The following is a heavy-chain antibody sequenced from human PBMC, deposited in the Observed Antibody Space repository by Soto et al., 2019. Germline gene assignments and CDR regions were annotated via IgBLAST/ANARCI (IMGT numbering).Heavy chain of an antibody. CDR2: ISGSGGST. CDR3: AKDGSGSYYKPLFFDY. CDR1: GFTFSSYA. Sequence: EVQLVESGGGLVQPGGSLRLSCAASGFTFSSYAMSWVRQAPGKGLEWVSAISGSGGSTYYADSVKGRFTISRDNSKNTLYLQMNSLRAEDTAVYYCAKDGSGSYYKPLFFDYWGQGTLVTVSS. J-gene: IGHJ4*02. D-gene: IGHD3-10*01. V-gene: IGHV3-23*04.